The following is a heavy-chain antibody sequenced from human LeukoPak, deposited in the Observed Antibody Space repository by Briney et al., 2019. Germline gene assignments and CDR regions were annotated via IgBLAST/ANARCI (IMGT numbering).Heavy chain of an antibody. CDR2: ISSSSSTI. D-gene: IGHD5-18*01. Sequence: GGPLRLSCAASGFTFSSYSMNWVRQAPGKGLEWVSYISSSSSTIYYADSVKGRFTISRDNAKNSLYLQMNSLRAEDTAVYYCARALDTAMVWSAFDIWGQGTMLTVSS. J-gene: IGHJ3*02. V-gene: IGHV3-48*01. CDR3: ARALDTAMVWSAFDI. CDR1: GFTFSSYS.